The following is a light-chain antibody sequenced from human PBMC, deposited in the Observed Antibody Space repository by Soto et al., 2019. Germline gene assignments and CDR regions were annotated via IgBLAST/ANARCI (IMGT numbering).Light chain of an antibody. Sequence: QSVLIQPPSASGTPGQRVTISCSGSSSNIGSNYVYWYQQLPGTAPKLLIYRNNQRPSGVPDRFSGSKSGTSASLAISGLRSEDEADYYCAAWDDSLSGPSYVFGTGTKVTVL. J-gene: IGLJ1*01. V-gene: IGLV1-47*01. CDR2: RNN. CDR3: AAWDDSLSGPSYV. CDR1: SSNIGSNY.